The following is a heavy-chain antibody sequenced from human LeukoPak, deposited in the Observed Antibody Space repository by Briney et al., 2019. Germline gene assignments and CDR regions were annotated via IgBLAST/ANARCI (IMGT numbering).Heavy chain of an antibody. CDR2: IHPSGML. J-gene: IGHJ3*02. V-gene: IGHV4-30-4*08. Sequence: SETLSLTCTVSGASFNSDDQYWNWIRQSPGKGLEWIGSIHPSGMLYNNPSLESRVTMSRDTSKNQFSLNLNSVTAADTAVYYCARGERVVPAAKDAFDIWGQGTMVTVSS. CDR3: ARGERVVPAAKDAFDI. D-gene: IGHD2-2*01. CDR1: GASFNSDDQY.